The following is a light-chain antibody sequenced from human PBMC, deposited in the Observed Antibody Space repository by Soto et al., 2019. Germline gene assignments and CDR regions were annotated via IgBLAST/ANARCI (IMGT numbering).Light chain of an antibody. CDR3: ETWDSNSWV. CDR2: LEGSGSY. V-gene: IGLV4-60*02. CDR1: SGHSSYI. J-gene: IGLJ3*02. Sequence: QAVVTQSSSASASLGSSVKLTCTLISGHSSYIIAWHQQQPGKAPRYLMKLEGSGSYNKGSGVPDRFSGSSSGADRYLTISNLQVEDEADYYCETWDSNSWVFGGGTKLTVL.